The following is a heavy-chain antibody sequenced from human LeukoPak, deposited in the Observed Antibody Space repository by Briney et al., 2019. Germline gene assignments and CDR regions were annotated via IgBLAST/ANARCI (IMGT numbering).Heavy chain of an antibody. Sequence: GGSLRLSCAASGFTVSSNYMSWVRQAPGEGLEWVAVISYDGSNKYYADSVKGRFTISRDNSKNTLYLQMNSLRAEDTAVYYCARDGVWFKFFLYYYMDVWGKGTTVTVSS. V-gene: IGHV3-30*03. CDR3: ARDGVWFKFFLYYYMDV. CDR1: GFTVSSNY. CDR2: ISYDGSNK. J-gene: IGHJ6*03. D-gene: IGHD3-10*01.